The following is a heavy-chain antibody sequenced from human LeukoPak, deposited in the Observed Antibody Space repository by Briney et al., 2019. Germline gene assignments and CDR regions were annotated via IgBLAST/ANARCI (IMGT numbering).Heavy chain of an antibody. V-gene: IGHV4-38-2*02. CDR1: GGSISSYY. Sequence: SETLSLTCTVSGGSISSYYWGWIRQPPGKGLEWIGSIYHSGSTYYNPSLKSRVTISVDTSKNQFSLKLSSVTAADTAVYYCARDYYDSSGYSDYWGQGTLVTVSS. J-gene: IGHJ4*02. CDR3: ARDYYDSSGYSDY. CDR2: IYHSGST. D-gene: IGHD3-22*01.